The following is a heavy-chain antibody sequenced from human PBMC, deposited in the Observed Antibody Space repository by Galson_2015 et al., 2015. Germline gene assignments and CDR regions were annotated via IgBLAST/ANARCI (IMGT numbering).Heavy chain of an antibody. Sequence: SLRLSCAASGFTFSSYAMSWVRQAPGKGLEWVSAISGSGGSTYYADSVKGRFTISRDNSKNTLYLQMNSLRAEDTAVYYCAKDFQAVPDGMDVWGQGTTVTVSS. D-gene: IGHD3-10*01. CDR3: AKDFQAVPDGMDV. J-gene: IGHJ6*02. CDR2: ISGSGGST. V-gene: IGHV3-23*01. CDR1: GFTFSSYA.